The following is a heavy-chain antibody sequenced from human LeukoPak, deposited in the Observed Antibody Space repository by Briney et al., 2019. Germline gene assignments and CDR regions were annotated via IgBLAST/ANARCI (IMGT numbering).Heavy chain of an antibody. J-gene: IGHJ6*04. CDR3: AELGITMIGGV. CDR1: GFTFNSYT. D-gene: IGHD3-10*02. V-gene: IGHV3-48*04. CDR2: ISSSGSTI. Sequence: PGGSLRLSCAASGFTFNSYTMNWVRQAPGKGLEWVSSISSSGSTIYYADSVKGRFTISRDSAKNSLYLQMNSLRAEDTAVYYCAELGITMIGGVWGKGTTVTISS.